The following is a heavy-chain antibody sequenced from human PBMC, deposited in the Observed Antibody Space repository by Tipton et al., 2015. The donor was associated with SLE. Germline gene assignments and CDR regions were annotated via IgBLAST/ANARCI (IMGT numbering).Heavy chain of an antibody. CDR3: ARGPNWNDGLFDY. CDR1: GYTFTSYD. D-gene: IGHD1-20*01. Sequence: QSGAEVKKPGASVKVSCKASGYTFTSYDINWVRQATGQGLEWMGWMNPNRGNTGYAQKFQGRVTMTRNTSISTAYMELSSLRSEDTSVYSCARGPNWNDGLFDYWGQGTLVTVSS. CDR2: MNPNRGNT. V-gene: IGHV1-8*01. J-gene: IGHJ4*02.